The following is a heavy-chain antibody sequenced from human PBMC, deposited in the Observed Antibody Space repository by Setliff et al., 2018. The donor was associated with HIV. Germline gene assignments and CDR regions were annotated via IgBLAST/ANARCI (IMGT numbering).Heavy chain of an antibody. D-gene: IGHD3-22*01. J-gene: IGHJ3*02. CDR2: IYHSGST. V-gene: IGHV4-38-2*02. CDR1: GASISSGYY. CDR3: ARDLGITMIVTHAFDI. Sequence: PSETLSLTCAFYGASISSGYYWGWIRQPPGKGLEWIGSIYHSGSTYYNPSLKSRVTISVDTSKNQFSLKLSSVTAADTAVYYCARDLGITMIVTHAFDIWGQGTMVT.